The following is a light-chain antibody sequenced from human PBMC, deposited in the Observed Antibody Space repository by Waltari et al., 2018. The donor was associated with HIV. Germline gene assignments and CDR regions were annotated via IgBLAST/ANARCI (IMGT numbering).Light chain of an antibody. J-gene: IGKJ4*01. CDR2: LAS. V-gene: IGKV2-28*01. Sequence: DIVMTQSPLSLPVTPGEAASISRRSNQSLHDNNGYNYLEWYVQKPGRSPQLLIYLASKRASGVPEKFSGSGLGTDFTLKISRVEAEDVGVYYCMQALQNPLTFGGGTKVEI. CDR1: QSLHDNNGYNY. CDR3: MQALQNPLT.